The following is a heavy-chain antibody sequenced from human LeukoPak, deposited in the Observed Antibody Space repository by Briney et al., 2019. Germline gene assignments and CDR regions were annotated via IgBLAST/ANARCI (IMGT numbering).Heavy chain of an antibody. CDR2: IDTDGSST. J-gene: IGHJ4*02. CDR1: GFTFSSYW. Sequence: GGSLRLSCAASGFTFSSYWMHWVRQTPEKGLVWVSRIDTDGSSTIYADSVKGRFTISRNNAKNTLFLQMNSLRAEDTAVYYCTRGYVGIDYWGQGTLVTVSS. D-gene: IGHD5-12*01. CDR3: TRGYVGIDY. V-gene: IGHV3-74*01.